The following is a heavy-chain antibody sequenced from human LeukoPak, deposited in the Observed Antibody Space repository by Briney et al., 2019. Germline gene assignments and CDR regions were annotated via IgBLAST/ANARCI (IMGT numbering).Heavy chain of an antibody. J-gene: IGHJ6*03. Sequence: PGGSLRLSCAASGFTFSDYYMSWIRQAPGKGLEWVSYISSSGSTIYYADSVKGRFTISRDNAKNSLYLQMNSLRAEDTAVYYCARGRSWFGESSRQGYMDVWGKGTTVTVSS. CDR1: GFTFSDYY. D-gene: IGHD3-10*01. CDR2: ISSSGSTI. CDR3: ARGRSWFGESSRQGYMDV. V-gene: IGHV3-11*04.